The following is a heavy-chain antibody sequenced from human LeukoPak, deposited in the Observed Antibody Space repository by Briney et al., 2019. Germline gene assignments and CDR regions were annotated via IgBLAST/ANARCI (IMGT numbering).Heavy chain of an antibody. CDR2: IYTSGST. Sequence: PSETLSLTCTVSGGSISSYYCSWIRQPAGKGLEWIGRIYTSGSTNYNPSLKSRVTMSVDTSKNQFSLKLSSVTAADTAVYYCAREPLPYCSGGSCYESAIDYWGQGTLVTVSS. J-gene: IGHJ4*02. CDR1: GGSISSYY. D-gene: IGHD2-15*01. V-gene: IGHV4-4*07. CDR3: AREPLPYCSGGSCYESAIDY.